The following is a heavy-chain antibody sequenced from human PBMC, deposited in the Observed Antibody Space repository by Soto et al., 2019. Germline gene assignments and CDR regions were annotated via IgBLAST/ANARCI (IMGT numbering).Heavy chain of an antibody. J-gene: IGHJ3*02. CDR3: ARVERGTATTVVDAFDI. CDR1: GGSVSGANYY. CDR2: MSHSGGT. D-gene: IGHD1-1*01. Sequence: QVQLQQWGAGLLKPSETLSLTCAVYGGSVSGANYYWRWIRQPPGKGLEWIGEMSHSGGTHFTPSLTSRVTISVDTSTNQFSLKMSSVTAADTALYYCARVERGTATTVVDAFDIWGPGTMVTVSS. V-gene: IGHV4-34*01.